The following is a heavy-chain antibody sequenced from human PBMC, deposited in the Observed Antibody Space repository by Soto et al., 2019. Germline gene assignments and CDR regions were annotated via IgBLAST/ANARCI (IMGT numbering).Heavy chain of an antibody. V-gene: IGHV3-74*01. CDR3: ARVAGRCVSTACELYGMDV. CDR1: GFSFFNDW. Sequence: GSLRLSCAASGFSFFNDWMHWGRQAPGQGPVWVSHITSDGSSTTYADSVKGRFTISRDNARNTLYLQLNSLRVEDTAVYYCARVAGRCVSTACELYGMDVWGRGT. CDR2: ITSDGSST. J-gene: IGHJ6*02. D-gene: IGHD2-2*01.